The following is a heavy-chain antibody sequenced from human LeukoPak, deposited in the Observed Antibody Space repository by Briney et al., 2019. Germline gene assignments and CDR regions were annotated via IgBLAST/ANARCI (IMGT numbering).Heavy chain of an antibody. CDR2: MNPNSGNT. Sequence: ASVKVSCKASGYIFTSYDINWVRQATGQGLEWMGWMNPNSGNTGYAQKFQGRVTMTRDTSISTAYMELSRLRSDDTAVYYCARAPAVDQYCSSTSCYGGWFDPWGQGTLVTVSS. J-gene: IGHJ5*02. CDR3: ARAPAVDQYCSSTSCYGGWFDP. V-gene: IGHV1-8*02. D-gene: IGHD2-2*01. CDR1: GYIFTSYD.